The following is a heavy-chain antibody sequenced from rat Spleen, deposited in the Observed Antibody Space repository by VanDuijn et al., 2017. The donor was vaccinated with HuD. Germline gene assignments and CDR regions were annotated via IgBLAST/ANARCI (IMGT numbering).Heavy chain of an antibody. V-gene: IGHV3-1*01. Sequence: EVQLQESGPGLVKPSQSFSLTCSVTGYSITSNYWAWIRKFPGNKMEWMGYINYSGFTGYNPSLKSRISITRDTSKNQFCLQLNSVTTEDTATYYCARGGYRGPFDYWGQGVMVTVSS. D-gene: IGHD1-1*01. CDR3: ARGGYRGPFDY. CDR1: GYSITSNY. CDR2: INYSGFT. J-gene: IGHJ2*01.